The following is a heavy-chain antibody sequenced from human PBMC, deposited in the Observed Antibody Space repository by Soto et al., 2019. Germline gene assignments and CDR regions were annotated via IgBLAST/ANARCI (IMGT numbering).Heavy chain of an antibody. J-gene: IGHJ5*02. D-gene: IGHD3-3*01. CDR2: ITWNSVST. Sequence: QLVESGGGLVQPGGSLRLSCVASGFSFDDFAMHWVRQAPGKGLEWISGITWNSVSTDYANSVKGRFTVSRDNAKNSLYLQISSLTTEDTALYFCAKERVRFLDAWGQGTLVTVSS. CDR1: GFSFDDFA. CDR3: AKERVRFLDA. V-gene: IGHV3-9*01.